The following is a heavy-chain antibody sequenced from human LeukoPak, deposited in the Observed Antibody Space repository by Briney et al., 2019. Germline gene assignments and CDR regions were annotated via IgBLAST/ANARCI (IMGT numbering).Heavy chain of an antibody. J-gene: IGHJ4*02. Sequence: GGSLRLSCAASGFTFSSYWMSWVRQAPGKGLEWVSVIYSGGSTYYADSVKGRFTISRDNSKNTLYLQMNSLRAEDTAVYYCASEGNYYDSSGYTDYWGQGTLVTVSS. CDR1: GFTFSSYW. CDR2: IYSGGST. V-gene: IGHV3-53*01. CDR3: ASEGNYYDSSGYTDY. D-gene: IGHD3-22*01.